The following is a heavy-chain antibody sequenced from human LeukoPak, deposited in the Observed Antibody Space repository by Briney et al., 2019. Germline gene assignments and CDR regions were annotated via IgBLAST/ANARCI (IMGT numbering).Heavy chain of an antibody. CDR3: ARRRVYGDAFDI. Sequence: ASVKVSCKASGYTFTSYAMHWVRQAPGQGLERMGWISAYNGNTNYAQKLQGRVTMTTDTSTSTAYMELRSLRSDDTAVYYCARRRVYGDAFDIWGQGTMVTVSS. CDR2: ISAYNGNT. CDR1: GYTFTSYA. D-gene: IGHD5/OR15-5a*01. V-gene: IGHV1-18*01. J-gene: IGHJ3*02.